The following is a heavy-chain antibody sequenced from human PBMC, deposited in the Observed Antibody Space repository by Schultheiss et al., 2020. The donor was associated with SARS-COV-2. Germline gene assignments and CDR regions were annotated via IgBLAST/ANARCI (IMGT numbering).Heavy chain of an antibody. D-gene: IGHD1-26*01. V-gene: IGHV4-34*01. CDR1: GGSFSGYY. Sequence: SETLSLTCAVYGGSFSGYYWSWIRQPPGKGLEWIGEINHSGSTNYNPSLKSRVTISVDTSKNQFSLKLSSVTAADTAVYYCARDGGGSGSYPGLDYWGQGTLVTVSS. CDR2: INHSGST. J-gene: IGHJ4*02. CDR3: ARDGGGSGSYPGLDY.